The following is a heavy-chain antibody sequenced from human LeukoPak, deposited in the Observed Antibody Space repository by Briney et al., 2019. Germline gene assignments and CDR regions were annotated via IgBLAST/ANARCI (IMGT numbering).Heavy chain of an antibody. CDR3: ARTPSYCSGGSCSYFPDY. J-gene: IGHJ4*02. CDR1: GGSISSSSYY. CDR2: IYYSGST. Sequence: SETLSLTCTVSGGSISSSSYYWGRIRQPPGKGLEWIGSIYYSGSTYYNPSLKSRVTISVDTSKNQFSLKLSSVTAADTAVYYCARTPSYCSGGSCSYFPDYWGQGTLVTVSS. D-gene: IGHD2-15*01. V-gene: IGHV4-39*07.